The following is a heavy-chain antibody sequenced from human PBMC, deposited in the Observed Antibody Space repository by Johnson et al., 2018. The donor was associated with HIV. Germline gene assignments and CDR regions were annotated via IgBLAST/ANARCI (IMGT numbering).Heavy chain of an antibody. J-gene: IGHJ3*02. D-gene: IGHD3-22*01. V-gene: IGHV3-23*04. CDR1: GFTFSNYG. CDR2: ISGSGGST. Sequence: VQLVESGGGLVQPGGSLRLSCAASGFTFSNYGMGWVRQAPGKGLEWVSAISGSGGSTYYADSVKGRFTISRDNSKNTLYLQMNSLRAEDTAVYYCAKGMYYYDSSGYYLDAFDIWGQGTMVTVSS. CDR3: AKGMYYYDSSGYYLDAFDI.